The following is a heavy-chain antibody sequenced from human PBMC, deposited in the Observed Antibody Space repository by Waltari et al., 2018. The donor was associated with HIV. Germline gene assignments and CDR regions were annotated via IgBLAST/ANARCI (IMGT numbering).Heavy chain of an antibody. Sequence: SLTCIVSGGSISSSRHYWGWTRQPPGKGLEWLATISSSGSSFYNPSLKSRLTISVDTSKNRFSLRLSSVTAADTAVYYCARHLNHGHDYVWGSYRPFDYWGQGTLVTVSS. D-gene: IGHD3-16*02. V-gene: IGHV4-39*01. CDR3: ARHLNHGHDYVWGSYRPFDY. CDR1: GGSISSSRHY. CDR2: ISSSGSS. J-gene: IGHJ4*02.